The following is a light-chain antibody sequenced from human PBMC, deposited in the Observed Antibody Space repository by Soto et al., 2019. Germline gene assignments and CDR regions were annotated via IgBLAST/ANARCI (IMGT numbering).Light chain of an antibody. V-gene: IGLV7-46*01. J-gene: IGLJ2*01. Sequence: QAVVTQEPSLTVSPGGTVTLTCGSSDGPVTSNHYPYWYQQRPGQVPRTLIYDTTNRQSWAPARFSGSLVGVKAALTLSGAQPEDEADYYCFLADSGGRVFGGGTKVTVL. CDR3: FLADSGGRV. CDR2: DTT. CDR1: DGPVTSNHY.